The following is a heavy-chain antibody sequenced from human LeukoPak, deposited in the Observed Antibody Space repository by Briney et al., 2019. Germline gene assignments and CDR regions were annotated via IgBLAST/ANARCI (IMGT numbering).Heavy chain of an antibody. J-gene: IGHJ5*02. V-gene: IGHV4-34*01. CDR1: GGSFSGYY. Sequence: PSETLSLTCAVSGGSFSGYYWSWIRQPSGKGLEWIGEINHSGSTNYNPSLKSRVTISVDTSKNQFSLKLSSVTAADTAVYYCAAAAAGLNCLGPWGKGTLVSVSS. CDR2: INHSGST. D-gene: IGHD6-13*01. CDR3: AAAAAGLNCLGP.